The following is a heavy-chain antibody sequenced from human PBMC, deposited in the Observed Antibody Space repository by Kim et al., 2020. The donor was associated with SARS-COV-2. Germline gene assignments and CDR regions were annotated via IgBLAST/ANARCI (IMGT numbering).Heavy chain of an antibody. CDR3: ARDRRAGDGKWDLDG. CDR1: GFTFNDFT. J-gene: IGHJ4*02. D-gene: IGHD1-26*01. CDR2: ISSRGTL. Sequence: GGSLRLSCAASGFTFNDFTMSWVRQTPGKGLEWVSDISSRGTLFYGVSVKGRFTISRDNSKNTVFLQMNDLQGEDTAIYYCARDRRAGDGKWDLDGWGQGTLVTVSS. V-gene: IGHV3-23*01.